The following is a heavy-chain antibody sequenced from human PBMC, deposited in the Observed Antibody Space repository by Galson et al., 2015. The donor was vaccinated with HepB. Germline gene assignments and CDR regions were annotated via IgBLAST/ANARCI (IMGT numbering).Heavy chain of an antibody. CDR2: ISAYNGNT. CDR1: GYTLTSYG. J-gene: IGHJ3*02. Sequence: SVKVSCKASGYTLTSYGISWVRQAPGQGLEWMGWISAYNGNTNYAQKLQGRVTMTTDTSTSTAYMELRSLRSDDTAMYYCAKTLTGPDAFDIWGQGTMVTVSS. CDR3: AKTLTGPDAFDI. D-gene: IGHD7-27*01. V-gene: IGHV1-18*01.